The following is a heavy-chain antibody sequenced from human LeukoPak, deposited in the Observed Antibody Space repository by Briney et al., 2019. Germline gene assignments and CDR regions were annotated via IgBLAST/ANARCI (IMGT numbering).Heavy chain of an antibody. Sequence: PGGSLRLSCAVSGLTFDDYGMTWVRQVPGEGLDWVSSINWNGANTRYADSVKGRVTVSRDNAKNSLYLEMNGLRAEDTAFYYCATAIVAATDTYHFDYWGQGTLVTVSS. J-gene: IGHJ4*02. V-gene: IGHV3-20*04. CDR2: INWNGANT. D-gene: IGHD1-26*01. CDR3: ATAIVAATDTYHFDY. CDR1: GLTFDDYG.